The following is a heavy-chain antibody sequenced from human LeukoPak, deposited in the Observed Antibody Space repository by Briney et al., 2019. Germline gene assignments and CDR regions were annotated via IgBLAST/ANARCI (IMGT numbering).Heavy chain of an antibody. CDR3: ARALYDSSGYYDY. D-gene: IGHD3-22*01. CDR2: ISSSGNTI. CDR1: GFTFSSYE. Sequence: GGSLRLSCAASGFTFSSYEMTWVRQAPGKGLEWVSYISSSGNTIYYADSVKGRFTISRDNAKNSLYLRMNSLRAEDTAVYYCARALYDSSGYYDYWGQGTLVTVSS. J-gene: IGHJ4*02. V-gene: IGHV3-48*03.